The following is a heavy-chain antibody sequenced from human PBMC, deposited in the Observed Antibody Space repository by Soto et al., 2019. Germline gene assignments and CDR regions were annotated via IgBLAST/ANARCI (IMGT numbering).Heavy chain of an antibody. V-gene: IGHV4-31*03. Sequence: QVQLQESGPGLVKPSQTLSLTCTVSGGSISSGGYYWSWIRQHPGKGLEWIGYIYYSGSTYYNPSLKSRVTISVDTSKNQFFLKLSSVTAADTAVYYCASHGVAATRNAFDIWGQGTMVTVSS. CDR1: GGSISSGGYY. CDR2: IYYSGST. D-gene: IGHD2-15*01. CDR3: ASHGVAATRNAFDI. J-gene: IGHJ3*02.